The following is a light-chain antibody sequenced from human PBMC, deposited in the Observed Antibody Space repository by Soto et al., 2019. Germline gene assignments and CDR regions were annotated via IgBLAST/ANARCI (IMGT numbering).Light chain of an antibody. CDR1: SSDVGAYNF. J-gene: IGLJ1*01. CDR2: NVY. V-gene: IGLV2-14*03. Sequence: QSALTQPASVSGSPGQSITISCTGTSSDVGAYNFVSWHQQHPGKAPKLMIYNVYDRPSGISYRFSGSKSGNTASLTISGLQGEYEADYYCSAYTVSRTDVFGTGTKVTVL. CDR3: SAYTVSRTDV.